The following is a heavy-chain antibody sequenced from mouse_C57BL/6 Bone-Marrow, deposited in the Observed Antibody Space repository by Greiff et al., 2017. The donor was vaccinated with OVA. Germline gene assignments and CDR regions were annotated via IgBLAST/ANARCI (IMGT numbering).Heavy chain of an antibody. CDR2: ISGGGGNT. CDR1: GFTFSSYT. J-gene: IGHJ3*01. D-gene: IGHD2-4*01. V-gene: IGHV5-9*01. Sequence: EVKLMESGGGLVKPGGSLKLSCAASGFTFSSYTMSWVRQTPEKRLEWVATISGGGGNTYYPDSVKGRFTISRDNAKNTLYLQMSSLRSEDTALYYCARHEDYDVAWFAYWGQGTLVTVSA. CDR3: ARHEDYDVAWFAY.